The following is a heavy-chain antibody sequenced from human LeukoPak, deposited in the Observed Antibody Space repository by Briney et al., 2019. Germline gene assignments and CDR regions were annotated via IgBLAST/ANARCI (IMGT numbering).Heavy chain of an antibody. CDR3: ARQTGSGLFILP. CDR1: GVSISSSNSY. CDR2: IYYSGNT. J-gene: IGHJ4*02. V-gene: IGHV4-39*01. Sequence: SETLSLTCTVSGVSISSSNSYWGWIRQPPGKGLEWIVSIYYSGNTYYNASLKSQVSISIDTSKNQFSLRLTSVTAADTAVYYCARQTGSGLFILPGGQGTLVTVSS. D-gene: IGHD3/OR15-3a*01.